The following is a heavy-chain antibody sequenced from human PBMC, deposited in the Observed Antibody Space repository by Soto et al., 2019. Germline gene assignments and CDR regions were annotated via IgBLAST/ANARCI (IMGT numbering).Heavy chain of an antibody. D-gene: IGHD3-16*01. CDR2: IAFDGSRQ. CDR3: AKDLGGDGNSVY. Sequence: QVQLVESGGGLVQPGRSLRLSCAASGFNFSRYGMHWVRQAPGKGPEWVAAIAFDGSRQYYADSVKGRFTISRDNSKNTLFLQVNSLRPEDTAVYYCAKDLGGDGNSVYWGQGTLVTVSS. V-gene: IGHV3-30*18. CDR1: GFNFSRYG. J-gene: IGHJ4*02.